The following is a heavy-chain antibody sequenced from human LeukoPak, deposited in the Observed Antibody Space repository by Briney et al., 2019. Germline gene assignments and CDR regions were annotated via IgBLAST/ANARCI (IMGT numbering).Heavy chain of an antibody. D-gene: IGHD3-22*01. Sequence: SVTVSCTASGYTFTSYGISWVRQAPGQGLEWVGWISGYNGNTNYAQTVQGRVTITTDTSTSTAYMKLRRLRSDDTAVYYCARDPGLYYYDSSGYYGWFDPWGQGTLVTVSS. CDR2: ISGYNGNT. CDR1: GYTFTSYG. CDR3: ARDPGLYYYDSSGYYGWFDP. J-gene: IGHJ5*02. V-gene: IGHV1-18*01.